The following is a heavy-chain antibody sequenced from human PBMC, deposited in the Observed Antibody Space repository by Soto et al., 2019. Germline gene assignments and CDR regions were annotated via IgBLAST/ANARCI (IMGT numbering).Heavy chain of an antibody. CDR2: ISAHNGNT. J-gene: IGHJ4*02. V-gene: IGHV1-18*01. D-gene: IGHD1-1*01. Sequence: ASVKVSCKASGYTFTSYGITWVRQAPGQGLEWMGWISAHNGNTDYAQKLQGRDIVTRDTSTSTAYMELRSLRSDDTAVYYCARGRYGDYWGQGALVTVSS. CDR3: ARGRYGDY. CDR1: GYTFTSYG.